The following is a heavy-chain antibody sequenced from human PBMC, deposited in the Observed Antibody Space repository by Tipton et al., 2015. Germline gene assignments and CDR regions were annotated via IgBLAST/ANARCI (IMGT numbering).Heavy chain of an antibody. CDR3: ARDARQLGYHDYGMDV. CDR2: ISVYNGYT. Sequence: QSGAEVKRPGASVRVSCKTSGYLFTNYGISWVRQAPGQGLEWMGWISVYNGYTKYAQNIQGRVTMTTDISTSTAYMELTTLRSDDTAAYYCARDARQLGYHDYGMDVWGQGTTVTVSS. D-gene: IGHD6-6*01. V-gene: IGHV1-18*01. CDR1: GYLFTNYG. J-gene: IGHJ6*02.